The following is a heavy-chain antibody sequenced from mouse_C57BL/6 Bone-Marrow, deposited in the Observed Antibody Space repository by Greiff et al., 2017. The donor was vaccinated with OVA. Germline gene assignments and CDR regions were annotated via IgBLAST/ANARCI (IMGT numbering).Heavy chain of an antibody. V-gene: IGHV5-9-1*02. Sequence: EVQGVESGEGLVKPGGSLKLSCAASGFTFSSYAMSWVRQTPEKRLEWVAYISSGGDYIYYADTVKGRFTISRDNARNTLYLQMSSLRSEDTALYYYTRGPCYFLIYAAWFAYWGQGTLVTVSA. CDR3: TRGPCYFLIYAAWFAY. J-gene: IGHJ3*01. CDR1: GFTFSSYA. CDR2: ISSGGDYI. D-gene: IGHD1-1*01.